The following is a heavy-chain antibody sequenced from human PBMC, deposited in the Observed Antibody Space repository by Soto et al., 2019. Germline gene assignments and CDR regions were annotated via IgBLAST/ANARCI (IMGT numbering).Heavy chain of an antibody. J-gene: IGHJ4*02. CDR3: ARGQHYYDSSGYFY. V-gene: IGHV1-2*02. D-gene: IGHD3-22*01. CDR1: GYTFTGYY. CDR2: INPNSGGT. Sequence: ASVKVSCKASGYTFTGYYMHWVRQAPGQGLEWMGWINPNSGGTNYAQKFQGRVTMTRDTSISTAYMELSRLRSDDTAVYYCARGQHYYDSSGYFYWGQGTLVTVSS.